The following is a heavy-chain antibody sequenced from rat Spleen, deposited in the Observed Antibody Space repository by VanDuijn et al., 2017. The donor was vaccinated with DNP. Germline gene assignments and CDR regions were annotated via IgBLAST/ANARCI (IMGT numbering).Heavy chain of an antibody. CDR2: ISYDGSGT. V-gene: IGHV5-7*01. Sequence: EVQLVESGGGLVQPGRSLKLSCAASGFTFSDYNMTWVRQAPKKGLEWVATISYDGSGTYYRDSVKGRFTISRDNVKSTLYLQMDSLRSEDTATYYCARRGSYGGYGDYWGQGVMVTVSS. J-gene: IGHJ2*01. CDR3: ARRGSYGGYGDY. CDR1: GFTFSDYN. D-gene: IGHD1-11*01.